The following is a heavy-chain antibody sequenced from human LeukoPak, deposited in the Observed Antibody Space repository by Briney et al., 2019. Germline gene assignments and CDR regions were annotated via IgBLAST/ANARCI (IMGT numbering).Heavy chain of an antibody. CDR1: GGTFSSYA. CDR3: ARDRPGIAVAGTFDY. V-gene: IGHV1-69*04. Sequence: ASVKVSCKASGGTFSSYAISWVRQAPGQGLEWMGRIIPILGIANYALKFQGRVTITADKSTSTAYMELSSLRSEDTAVYYCARDRPGIAVAGTFDYWGQGTLVTVSS. J-gene: IGHJ4*02. CDR2: IIPILGIA. D-gene: IGHD6-19*01.